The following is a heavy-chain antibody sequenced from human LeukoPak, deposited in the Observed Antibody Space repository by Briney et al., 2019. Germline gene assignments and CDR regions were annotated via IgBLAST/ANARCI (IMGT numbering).Heavy chain of an antibody. Sequence: GGSLRLSCAASGFTFSSYAMSWVRQAPGKGLEWVSAISGSGGSTYYADSVKGRFTISRDNSKNTLYLQMNSLRAEDTAVYYCANLPYSGSGSSFPGDYWGQGTLVTVSS. D-gene: IGHD3-10*01. CDR3: ANLPYSGSGSSFPGDY. CDR1: GFTFSSYA. CDR2: ISGSGGST. V-gene: IGHV3-23*01. J-gene: IGHJ4*02.